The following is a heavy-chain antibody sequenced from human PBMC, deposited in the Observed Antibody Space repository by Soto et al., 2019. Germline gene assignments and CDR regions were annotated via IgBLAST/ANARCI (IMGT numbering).Heavy chain of an antibody. CDR2: VSGSGSYT. Sequence: PGGSLRLSCVASGFTFSSYAMNWIRQAPGKGPEWVSVVSGSGSYTYYADSVKGRFTISRDNSKNTLYLQMNSLRVEDTALYYCAKDLNSNYANWFDPWGQGTLVTVSS. D-gene: IGHD4-4*01. V-gene: IGHV3-23*01. J-gene: IGHJ5*02. CDR3: AKDLNSNYANWFDP. CDR1: GFTFSSYA.